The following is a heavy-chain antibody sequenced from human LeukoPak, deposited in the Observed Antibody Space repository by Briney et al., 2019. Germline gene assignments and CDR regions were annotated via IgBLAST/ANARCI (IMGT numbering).Heavy chain of an antibody. J-gene: IGHJ2*01. CDR2: INHSGST. V-gene: IGHV4-34*01. D-gene: IGHD1-14*01. CDR3: ARGRIGHFFDL. Sequence: PSETLSLTCAVYGGSFSGYYWSWIRQPPGKGLEWIGEINHSGSTNYNPSLKSRVTISVDTSKNQFSLKLSSVTAADTAVYYRARGRIGHFFDLWGRGTLVTVSS. CDR1: GGSFSGYY.